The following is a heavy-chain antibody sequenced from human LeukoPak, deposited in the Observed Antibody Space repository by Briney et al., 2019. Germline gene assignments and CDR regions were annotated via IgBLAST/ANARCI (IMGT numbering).Heavy chain of an antibody. D-gene: IGHD5-18*01. V-gene: IGHV3-30*04. CDR3: ARDYSYGYGYYFNY. Sequence: GRSLRLSCVASGFTFTSYNMHWVRQAPGKGLEWVAGISYDGSNKYYAESEKGRFTISRDNSKNTLHLQMNSLRAEDTALYYCARDYSYGYGYYFNYWGRGTLVIVSS. J-gene: IGHJ4*02. CDR1: GFTFTSYN. CDR2: ISYDGSNK.